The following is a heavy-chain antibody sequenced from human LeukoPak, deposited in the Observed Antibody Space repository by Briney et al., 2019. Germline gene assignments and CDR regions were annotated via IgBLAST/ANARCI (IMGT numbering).Heavy chain of an antibody. CDR3: ARHENGGTTLFDY. V-gene: IGHV4-39*01. D-gene: IGHD1-7*01. CDR1: GGSISSSSYY. CDR2: IYYSGST. Sequence: SETLSLTCTVSGGSISSSSYYWGWIRQPPGKGLAWIGSIYYSGSTFYNPSLKSRVTISVDTSKNQFSLKLSSVTAADTAVYYCARHENGGTTLFDYWGQGTLVTVSS. J-gene: IGHJ4*02.